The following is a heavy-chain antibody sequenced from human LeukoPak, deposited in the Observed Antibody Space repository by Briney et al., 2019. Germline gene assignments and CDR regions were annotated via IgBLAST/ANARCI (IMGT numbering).Heavy chain of an antibody. D-gene: IGHD4-11*01. J-gene: IGHJ4*02. CDR2: IYSDGTT. CDR1: GFTVSSNC. CDR3: ARLRLPYDY. V-gene: IGHV3-53*01. Sequence: PGGSLRLSCAASGFTVSSNCMSWVRQAPGKGLEWVSLIYSDGTTYYADSVKGRFTISRDNSKNTLYLQMNSLRAEDTAVYYCARLRLPYDYWGQGTLVTVSS.